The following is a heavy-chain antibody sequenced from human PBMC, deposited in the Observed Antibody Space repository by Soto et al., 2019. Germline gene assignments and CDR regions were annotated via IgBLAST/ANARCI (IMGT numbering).Heavy chain of an antibody. CDR3: ARTDRDFYGLDV. Sequence: EVQLVESGGGLVQPGGSLRLSCEASGFTFRNYDMHWVRQGTGKGLEWVSGISAAGDPDYADSVEGRFTISRENAQNSFFLQMNSPRVCDTAVYYCARTDRDFYGLDVWGQGTTVIVSS. V-gene: IGHV3-13*05. CDR2: ISAAGDP. J-gene: IGHJ6*02. CDR1: GFTFRNYD.